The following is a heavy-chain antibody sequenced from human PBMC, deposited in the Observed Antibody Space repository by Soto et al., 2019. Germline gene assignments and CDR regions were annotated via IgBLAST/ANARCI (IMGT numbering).Heavy chain of an antibody. D-gene: IGHD6-25*01. CDR1: GYTFTSYA. J-gene: IGHJ5*02. V-gene: IGHV1-3*01. Sequence: ASVKVSCKASGYTFTSYAMHWVRQAPGQRLEWMGWINAGNGNTKYSQRFQGRVTIARDTSASTAYMELSSLRSEDTAVYYCARDPAAGWFDPWGQGTLVTVSS. CDR3: ARDPAAGWFDP. CDR2: INAGNGNT.